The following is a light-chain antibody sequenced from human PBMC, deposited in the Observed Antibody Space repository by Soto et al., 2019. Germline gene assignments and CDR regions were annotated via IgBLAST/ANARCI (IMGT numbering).Light chain of an antibody. CDR3: QQANMFPFT. V-gene: IGKV1-12*01. Sequence: DIQMTQTPSSVSASVGDSGTIYCRASHDSTNWLAWYHQKPVEAPRLLRYFVSTVLSGVQSRFTGSGSRTFFTLTIGNLQHDDVGNYYLQQANMFPFTFGGGTNVDIK. CDR2: FVS. J-gene: IGKJ4*01. CDR1: HDSTNW.